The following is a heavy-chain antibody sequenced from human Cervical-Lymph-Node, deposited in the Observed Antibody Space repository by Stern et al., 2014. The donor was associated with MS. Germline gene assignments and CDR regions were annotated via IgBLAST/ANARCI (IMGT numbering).Heavy chain of an antibody. CDR1: GGTFNVYA. Sequence: VQLVQSGAEVKKPGSSVKVSCKASGGTFNVYAINWLRQAPGQGLEWMGGIIPIIGTANYAQNFQGRITITADESTRTSSMQLSSLRSDDTAVYYCARDGRYTNNFGLDVWGQGTTVTVSS. D-gene: IGHD5-18*01. CDR3: ARDGRYTNNFGLDV. V-gene: IGHV1-69*01. J-gene: IGHJ6*02. CDR2: IIPIIGTA.